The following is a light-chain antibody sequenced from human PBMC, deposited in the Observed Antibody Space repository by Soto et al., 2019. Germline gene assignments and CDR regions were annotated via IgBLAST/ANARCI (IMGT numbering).Light chain of an antibody. CDR1: QSVRTSD. CDR3: QHCGNSRYT. J-gene: IGKJ2*01. Sequence: EVVLTQSRGTLSLSPGERATLSCRASQSVRTSDVTWYQHQPGQAPRLLIYGAFNRATDIPDRFSGSGSGTDFTLTISRLEAEDFAVYYCQHCGNSRYTFGQGTRLEIK. CDR2: GAF. V-gene: IGKV3-20*01.